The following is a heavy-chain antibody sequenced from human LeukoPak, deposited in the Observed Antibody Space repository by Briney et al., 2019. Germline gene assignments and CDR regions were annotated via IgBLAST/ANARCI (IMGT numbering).Heavy chain of an antibody. V-gene: IGHV2-5*02. CDR2: LYWDDDE. J-gene: IGHJ4*02. D-gene: IGHD3-22*01. CDR3: VYTMGRGYYDALDN. CDR1: GFSLTTRGVR. Sequence: SGPTLVNPTQTLMLTCSFSGFSLTTRGVRVGWIRQPPGKASEWLGFLYWDDDERYSPSLKSRLTISKDTSKNQVVLIMTNMDPVDTATYYCVYTMGRGYYDALDNWGQGTLVTVSS.